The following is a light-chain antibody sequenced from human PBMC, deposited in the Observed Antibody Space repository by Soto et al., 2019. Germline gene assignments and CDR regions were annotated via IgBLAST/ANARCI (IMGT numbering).Light chain of an antibody. CDR1: QSVSSSY. Sequence: EIVLTQSPGTLSLSPGERATLSCRASQSVSSSYLAWYQQKPGQAPRLLIYGASNRATGSPDRFSGSVSGTDFTLTISRLEPEDFAVYYYQQYASSLRTFGQGTKVDIK. CDR3: QQYASSLRT. CDR2: GAS. V-gene: IGKV3-20*01. J-gene: IGKJ1*01.